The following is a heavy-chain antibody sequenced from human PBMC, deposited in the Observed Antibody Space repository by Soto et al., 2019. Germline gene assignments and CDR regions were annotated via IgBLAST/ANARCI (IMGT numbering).Heavy chain of an antibody. CDR3: AREDYYDGSGYYSY. J-gene: IGHJ4*02. CDR1: GFTFSDYY. V-gene: IGHV3-11*05. Sequence: QVQLVESGGGLVKPGGSLRLSCAASGFTFSDYYMSWIRQAPGKGLEWISYISSSSDYTNYADSVKGRFTISRDNAKNSRYLQMNRLRAEDTAVYYCAREDYYDGSGYYSYWGQGTLVSVSS. D-gene: IGHD3-22*01. CDR2: ISSSSDYT.